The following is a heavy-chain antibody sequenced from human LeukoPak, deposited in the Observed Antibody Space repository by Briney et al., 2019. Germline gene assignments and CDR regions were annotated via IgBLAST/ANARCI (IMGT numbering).Heavy chain of an antibody. D-gene: IGHD3-10*01. V-gene: IGHV3-30*18. CDR2: ISYDGSNK. Sequence: GGCLRLSCAASGFTFSSYGMHWVRQAPGKGLEWVAVISYDGSNKYYADSVKGRFTISRDNSKNTLYLQMNSLRAEDTAVYYCAKDGLGGWVDYYGSGSYYPYWGQGTLVTVSS. CDR1: GFTFSSYG. J-gene: IGHJ4*02. CDR3: AKDGLGGWVDYYGSGSYYPY.